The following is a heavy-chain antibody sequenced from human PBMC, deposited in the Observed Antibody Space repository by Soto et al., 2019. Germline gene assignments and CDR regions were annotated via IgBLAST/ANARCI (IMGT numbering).Heavy chain of an antibody. CDR2: IYSDGST. CDR3: ASRRNPYGAYDY. J-gene: IGHJ4*02. D-gene: IGHD4-17*01. V-gene: IGHV3-66*01. Sequence: EVQLVVSGGGLVQPGGSLRLSCAASGFTVSSNFMSWVRQAPGKGLECVSIIYSDGSTYYADSVKGRFTISRDNSKNTLYLQMNSLRAADTAVYYCASRRNPYGAYDYWGQGTLVTVSS. CDR1: GFTVSSNF.